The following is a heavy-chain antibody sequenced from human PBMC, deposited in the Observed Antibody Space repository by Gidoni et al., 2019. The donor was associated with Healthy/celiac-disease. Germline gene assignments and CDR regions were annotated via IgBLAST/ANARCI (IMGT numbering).Heavy chain of an antibody. CDR1: GFSLYDYA. D-gene: IGHD4-17*01. J-gene: IGHJ1*01. V-gene: IGHV3-9*01. Sequence: EVQLLESVVRLVQPDKSLSPSCRASGFSLYDYAMHWVRQAPGKGLGWVSGISWNSGSIGYADCVKGLFTISRDNAKNSLYRQMNSLRAEDTALYYCAKDRSTVTMKYFQHWGQGTLVTVSS. CDR2: ISWNSGSI. CDR3: AKDRSTVTMKYFQH.